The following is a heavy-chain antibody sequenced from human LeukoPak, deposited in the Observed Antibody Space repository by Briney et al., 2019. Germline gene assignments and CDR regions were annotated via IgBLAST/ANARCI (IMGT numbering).Heavy chain of an antibody. CDR1: GVSISCSNSY. D-gene: IGHD3-10*01. CDR3: AREWATDDYYGSGSYHFDY. V-gene: IGHV4-61*01. Sequence: SETLSLTCTVSGVSISCSNSYWSWVRQPPGKGLEWIGYIYYSGSTKYNPSLKSRVTISVDTSKNQFSLKLSSVTAADTAVYYCAREWATDDYYGSGSYHFDYWGQGTLVTVSS. CDR2: IYYSGST. J-gene: IGHJ4*02.